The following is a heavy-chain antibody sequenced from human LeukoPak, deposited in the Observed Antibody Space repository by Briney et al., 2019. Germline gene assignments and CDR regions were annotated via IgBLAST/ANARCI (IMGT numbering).Heavy chain of an antibody. V-gene: IGHV4-31*03. D-gene: IGHD6-13*01. J-gene: IGHJ6*04. CDR3: ARQGGYSSPFSV. Sequence: PSQTLSLTCTVSGGSISSGGYYWSWIRQHPGKGLEWIGCIYYSGSTYYNPSLKSRVTISVDTSRNQFSLRLNSVTAADTAVYYCARQGGYSSPFSVWGKGTTVTVSS. CDR1: GGSISSGGYY. CDR2: IYYSGST.